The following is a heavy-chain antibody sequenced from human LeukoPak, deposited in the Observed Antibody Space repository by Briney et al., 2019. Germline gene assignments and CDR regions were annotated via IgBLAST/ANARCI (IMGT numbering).Heavy chain of an antibody. J-gene: IGHJ3*02. D-gene: IGHD4-23*01. CDR2: INPSVGST. Sequence: ASVKVSCKASGYTFTSYYMDWVRQAPGQGLEWMGIINPSVGSTSYAQKFQGRVTMTRDVSTSTVYMDLSSLRSEDTAIYYCASLAGGNSESGDAFDIWGQGTMVTVSS. V-gene: IGHV1-46*01. CDR1: GYTFTSYY. CDR3: ASLAGGNSESGDAFDI.